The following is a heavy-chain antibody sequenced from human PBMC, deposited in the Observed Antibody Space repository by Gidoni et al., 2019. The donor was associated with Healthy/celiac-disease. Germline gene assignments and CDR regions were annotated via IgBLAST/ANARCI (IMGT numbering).Heavy chain of an antibody. CDR2: IYCSGST. CDR3: ARRSNRGYYSDDAFDI. Sequence: QVQLQESGPGLVKPSQALSLTSTVSAGPLSSGAYSWSWIRQPPGKGLEWIGYIYCSGSTYYNPSLKSRVTISVDTSKHQCSLKLSSVTAADTAGYYCARRSNRGYYSDDAFDIWGQGTMVTVSS. D-gene: IGHD3-22*01. CDR1: AGPLSSGAYS. J-gene: IGHJ3*02. V-gene: IGHV4-30-4*01.